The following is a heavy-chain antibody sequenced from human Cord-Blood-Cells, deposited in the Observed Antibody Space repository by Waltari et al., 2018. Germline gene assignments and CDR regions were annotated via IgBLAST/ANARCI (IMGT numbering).Heavy chain of an antibody. J-gene: IGHJ4*02. CDR1: GFTFSSYS. CDR2: ISSSSSYI. CDR3: ARVMRYSSSWDY. D-gene: IGHD6-13*01. Sequence: EVQLVESGGGLVKPGGSMRRSCAASGFTFSSYSLNWVRQAPGKGLEWVSSISSSSSYIYYADSVKGRFTISRDNAKNSLYLQMNSLRAEDTAVYYCARVMRYSSSWDYWGQGTLVTVSS. V-gene: IGHV3-21*01.